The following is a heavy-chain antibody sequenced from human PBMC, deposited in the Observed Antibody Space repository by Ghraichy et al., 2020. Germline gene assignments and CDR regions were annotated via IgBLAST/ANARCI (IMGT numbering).Heavy chain of an antibody. CDR2: IRNSANTI. V-gene: IGHV3-48*03. J-gene: IGHJ2*01. CDR1: GFTFSSYE. D-gene: IGHD3-16*01. CDR3: ARDNWGDGGFDL. Sequence: GGSLRLSCAASGFTFSSYEMNWVRQAPGKGLEWVSYIRNSANTIYYADSVKGRFTISRDNAKNSLYLQMNSLRAEDTAVYYCARDNWGDGGFDLWGRGTLVTVSS.